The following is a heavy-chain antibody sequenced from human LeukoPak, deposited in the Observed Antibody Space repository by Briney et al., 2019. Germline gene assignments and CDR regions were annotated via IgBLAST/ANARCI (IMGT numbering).Heavy chain of an antibody. CDR3: ASGHGIL. D-gene: IGHD1-14*01. CDR1: GFTFSSYG. CDR2: IRYDGSNK. V-gene: IGHV3-30*02. J-gene: IGHJ4*02. Sequence: GGSLRLSCAASGFTFSSYGMHWVRQAPGKGLEWVAFIRYDGSNKYYADSVKGRFTISRDNAKNSLYLQMNSLRAEDTAVYYCASGHGILWGQGTLVTVSS.